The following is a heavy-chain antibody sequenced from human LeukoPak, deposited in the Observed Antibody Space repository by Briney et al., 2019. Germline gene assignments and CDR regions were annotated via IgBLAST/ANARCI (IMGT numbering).Heavy chain of an antibody. Sequence: SETLSLTCTVSGGSISSYYWSWIRQPPGKGLEWIGYIYYSGRTKYNPSLKSRVTLSVDTSKNQFPLKLSSVTAADTAVYYCARHGPPHYYDSSGHPFDYWGQGTLVTVSS. CDR2: IYYSGRT. J-gene: IGHJ4*02. D-gene: IGHD3-22*01. V-gene: IGHV4-59*08. CDR1: GGSISSYY. CDR3: ARHGPPHYYDSSGHPFDY.